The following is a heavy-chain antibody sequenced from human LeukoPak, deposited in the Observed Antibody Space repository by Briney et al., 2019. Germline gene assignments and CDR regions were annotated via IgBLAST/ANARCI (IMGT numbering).Heavy chain of an antibody. CDR3: ARASHYQLLDNWFDP. J-gene: IGHJ5*02. CDR2: IYYSGST. D-gene: IGHD2-2*01. Sequence: SETLSLTCTVSGGSITSYYWSWIRQPPGKGLEWIGYIYYSGSTNYNPSLRSRVTISVDTSKNQFSLKLSSVTAADTAVYYCARASHYQLLDNWFDPWGQGTLVTVSS. V-gene: IGHV4-59*12. CDR1: GGSITSYY.